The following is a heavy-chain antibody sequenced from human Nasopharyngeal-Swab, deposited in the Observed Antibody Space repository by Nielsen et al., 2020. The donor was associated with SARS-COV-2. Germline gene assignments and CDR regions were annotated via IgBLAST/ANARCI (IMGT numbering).Heavy chain of an antibody. CDR2: FDPEDGET. D-gene: IGHD1-26*01. CDR1: GYTLTELS. CDR3: ATTTPTVGAPSWFDP. V-gene: IGHV1-24*01. Sequence: ASVKVSCKVSGYTLTELSMHWLRQAPGKGLEWMGGFDPEDGETIYAQKFQGRVTMTEDTSTDTAYMELSSLRSEDTAVYYCATTTPTVGAPSWFDPWGQGTLVTVSS. J-gene: IGHJ5*02.